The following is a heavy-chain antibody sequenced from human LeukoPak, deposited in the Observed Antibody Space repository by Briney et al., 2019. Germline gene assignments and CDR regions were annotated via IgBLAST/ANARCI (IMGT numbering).Heavy chain of an antibody. CDR3: ARELVVGYYYFDY. V-gene: IGHV3-30-3*01. Sequence: GRSLRLSCAASGFTFSSYAMHWVRQAPGKGLEWVAVISYDGSNKYYADSVKGRFTISRDNSKNTLYLQMNSLRAEDTAVYYCARELVVGYYYFDYWGQGTLVTVSS. CDR1: GFTFSSYA. J-gene: IGHJ4*02. D-gene: IGHD3-22*01. CDR2: ISYDGSNK.